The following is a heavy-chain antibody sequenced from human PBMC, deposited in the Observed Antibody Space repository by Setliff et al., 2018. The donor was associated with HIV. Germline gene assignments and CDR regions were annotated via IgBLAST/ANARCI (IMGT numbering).Heavy chain of an antibody. CDR2: IRNKANSYTT. D-gene: IGHD3-3*01. Sequence: GGPLRLSCAASGFTFSDHYMDWVRQAPGKGLEWIGRIRNKANSYTTEYAASVKGRFTISRDDSKNSLHLQMNSLETEDTAVYYCARGLTIFGVVHDAFDIWGQGTMVTVSS. J-gene: IGHJ3*02. V-gene: IGHV3-72*01. CDR3: ARGLTIFGVVHDAFDI. CDR1: GFTFSDHY.